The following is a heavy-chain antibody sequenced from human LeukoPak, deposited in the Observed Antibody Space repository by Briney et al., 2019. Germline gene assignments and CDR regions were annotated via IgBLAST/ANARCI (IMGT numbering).Heavy chain of an antibody. CDR1: GGSTSSYY. V-gene: IGHV4-59*01. Sequence: SETLSLTCTVSGGSTSSYYWSWIRQPPGKGLEWIGYIYYSGSTNYNPSLKSRVTISVDTSKNQFSLKLSSVTAADTAVYYCARGGPGSTYYYDSSGDYFGYWGQGTLVTVSS. J-gene: IGHJ4*02. CDR2: IYYSGST. D-gene: IGHD3-22*01. CDR3: ARGGPGSTYYYDSSGDYFGY.